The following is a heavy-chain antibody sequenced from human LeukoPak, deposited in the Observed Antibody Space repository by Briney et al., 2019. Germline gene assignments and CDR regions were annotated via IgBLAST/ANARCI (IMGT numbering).Heavy chain of an antibody. CDR2: ISSSGSTI. CDR1: GFTFSDYY. J-gene: IGHJ5*02. CDR3: ARTYYDFWSGNWFDP. Sequence: GGSLRLSCAASGFTFSDYYMSRIRQAPGKGLEWVSYISSSGSTIYYADSVKGRFTISRDNAKNSLYLQMNSLRAEDTAVYYCARTYYDFWSGNWFDPWGQGTLVTVSS. D-gene: IGHD3-3*01. V-gene: IGHV3-11*01.